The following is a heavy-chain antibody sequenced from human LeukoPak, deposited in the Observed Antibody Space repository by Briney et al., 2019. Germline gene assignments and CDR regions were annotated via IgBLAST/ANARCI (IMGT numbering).Heavy chain of an antibody. V-gene: IGHV4-61*05. CDR3: ASNVRYYDILTGYYTGLDY. Sequence: PSETLSLTCTVSGGSISSSSYYWGWIRQPPGKGLEWIGYIYYSGSTNYNPSLKSRVTISVDTSKNQFSLKLSSVTAADTAVYYCASNVRYYDILTGYYTGLDYWGQGTLVTVSS. D-gene: IGHD3-9*01. CDR2: IYYSGST. J-gene: IGHJ4*02. CDR1: GGSISSSSYY.